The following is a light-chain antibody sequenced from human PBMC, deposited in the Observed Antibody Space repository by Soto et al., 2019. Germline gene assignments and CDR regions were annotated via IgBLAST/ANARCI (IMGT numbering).Light chain of an antibody. V-gene: IGKV3-15*01. CDR2: DAS. Sequence: EIVMTQSPATLSVSPGERATLSCRASQSVNNKLAWYQQKPGQAPRLLIYDASTRGTGIPDRFSGSGSGTEFTLTISSLQVEDSAVYYCQQCYNWPPWTFGQGTKVEIK. CDR1: QSVNNK. CDR3: QQCYNWPPWT. J-gene: IGKJ1*01.